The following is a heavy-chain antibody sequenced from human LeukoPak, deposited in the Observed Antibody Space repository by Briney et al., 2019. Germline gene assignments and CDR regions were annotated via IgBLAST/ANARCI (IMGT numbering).Heavy chain of an antibody. CDR2: IWYDGSKK. CDR3: ARDSDRRFDY. D-gene: IGHD3-10*01. V-gene: IGHV3-33*01. Sequence: GGSLRLSCAASGLTFSIYGMHWVRQAPGKGLEWVAVIWYDGSKKYYADSVKGRFTISRDNSKNTLYLQMNSLRAEDTAVYYCARDSDRRFDYWGQGTLVTVSS. J-gene: IGHJ4*02. CDR1: GLTFSIYG.